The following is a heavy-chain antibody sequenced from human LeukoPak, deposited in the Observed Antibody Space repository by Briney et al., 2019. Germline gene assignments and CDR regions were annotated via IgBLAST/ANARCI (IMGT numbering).Heavy chain of an antibody. CDR3: AREEVPHGFDI. CDR2: IYYSGST. V-gene: IGHV4-59*01. J-gene: IGHJ3*02. CDR1: GASINTYY. Sequence: PSETLSLTCTVSGASINTYYWSWIRQPPGKGLEYIGYIYYSGSTNYNPSLKSRVTMSLDTSKNQFSLKLSSVTAADTAVYYCAREEVPHGFDIWGQGTMVTVSS.